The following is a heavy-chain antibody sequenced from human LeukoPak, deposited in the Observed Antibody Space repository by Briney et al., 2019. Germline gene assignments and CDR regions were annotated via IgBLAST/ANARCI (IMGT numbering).Heavy chain of an antibody. CDR3: ARPLSGSYQFDY. D-gene: IGHD1-26*01. V-gene: IGHV1-2*02. CDR1: GYTFTGYY. J-gene: IGHJ4*02. Sequence: ASVKVSCKASGYTFTGYYMHWVRQAPGQGLEWMGWINPNSGGTNYAQKFQGRVTMTRDTSISTAYMELSRLRSDDTAVYYCARPLSGSYQFDYWGQGTLVTVSS. CDR2: INPNSGGT.